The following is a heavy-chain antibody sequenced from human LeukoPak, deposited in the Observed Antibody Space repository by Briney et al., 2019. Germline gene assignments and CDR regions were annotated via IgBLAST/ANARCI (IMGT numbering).Heavy chain of an antibody. CDR2: ISGSGSST. J-gene: IGHJ4*02. D-gene: IGHD3-3*01. CDR1: GFTFSSYA. V-gene: IGHV3-23*01. CDR3: AKVTRIRIYYDFWSGYAYYFDY. Sequence: GSLRLSCAASGFTFSSYAMSWVRQAPGKGLEWVSAISGSGSSTYYADSVKGRFTISRDNSKNTLYLQMNSLRAEDTAVYYCAKVTRIRIYYDFWSGYAYYFDYWGQGTLVTVSP.